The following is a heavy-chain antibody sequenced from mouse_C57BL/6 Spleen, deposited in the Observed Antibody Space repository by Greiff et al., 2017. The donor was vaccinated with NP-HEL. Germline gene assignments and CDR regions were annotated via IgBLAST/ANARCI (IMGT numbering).Heavy chain of an antibody. V-gene: IGHV1-82*01. CDR1: GYAFSSSW. Sequence: QVTLKVSGPELVKPGASVKISCKASGYAFSSSWMNWVKQRPGKGLEWIGRIYPGDGDTNYNGKFKGKATLTADKSSSTAYMQLSSLTSEDAAVYFCARWLLLLDYWGQGTTLTVSS. D-gene: IGHD2-3*01. CDR3: ARWLLLLDY. CDR2: IYPGDGDT. J-gene: IGHJ2*01.